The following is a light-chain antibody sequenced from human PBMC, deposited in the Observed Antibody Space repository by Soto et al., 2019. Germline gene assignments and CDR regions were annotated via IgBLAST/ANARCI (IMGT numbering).Light chain of an antibody. CDR3: SSYTGSSTLYVV. J-gene: IGLJ2*01. Sequence: QSVLTQPASVSGSPGQSITISCTGTSSDVGGYNYVSWYQQHPGKAPKLMIYEVSNRPSGVSNRFSGSKSGNTASLTISGLHAEDESDYYCSSYTGSSTLYVVFGGGTKVTVL. V-gene: IGLV2-14*01. CDR1: SSDVGGYNY. CDR2: EVS.